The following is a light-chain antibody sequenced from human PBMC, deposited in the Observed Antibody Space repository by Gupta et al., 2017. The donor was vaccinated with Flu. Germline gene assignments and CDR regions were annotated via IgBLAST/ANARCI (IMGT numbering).Light chain of an antibody. CDR1: QSVSSN. J-gene: IGKJ5*01. V-gene: IGKV3-15*01. CDR2: GAS. CDR3: QQYNNWPPIT. Sequence: ATLSVSPGERATLSCRASQSVSSNLAWYQQKRGQAPRLLIYGASTRATGIPARFSGSGSGTEFTLIISSLQSEDFAVYYCQQYNNWPPITFGQGTRLEIK.